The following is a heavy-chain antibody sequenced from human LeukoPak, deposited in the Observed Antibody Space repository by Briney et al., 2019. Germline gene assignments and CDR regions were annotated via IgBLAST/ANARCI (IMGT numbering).Heavy chain of an antibody. J-gene: IGHJ4*02. Sequence: SVKVSCKASGGTFITYTINWVRQAPGQGLEWMEGIIPIFGTANYAQKFQGRVTVTTDDSTSTAFMELSSLRSEDTAVYYCATYMLRDNWNVHTFDSWGQGTLVTVSS. D-gene: IGHD1-1*01. CDR1: GGTFITYT. CDR3: ATYMLRDNWNVHTFDS. V-gene: IGHV1-69*05. CDR2: IIPIFGTA.